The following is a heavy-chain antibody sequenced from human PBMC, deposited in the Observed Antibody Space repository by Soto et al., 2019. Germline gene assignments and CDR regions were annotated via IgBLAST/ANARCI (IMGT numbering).Heavy chain of an antibody. CDR1: GFTFSILA. CDR3: AKDATRTSGWYYFDY. CDR2: IDYTGGTT. Sequence: GGSRRLSCAASGFTFSILAMGWVRQAPGKGLEWVSVIDYTGGTTYYTDSVKGRFIISRDNSKKILYLQMNSLRTEDTAIYYCAKDATRTSGWYYFDYWGRGALVTVSS. J-gene: IGHJ4*02. V-gene: IGHV3-23*01. D-gene: IGHD6-19*01.